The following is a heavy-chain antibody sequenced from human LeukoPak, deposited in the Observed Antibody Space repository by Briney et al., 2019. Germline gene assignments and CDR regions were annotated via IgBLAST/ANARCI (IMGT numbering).Heavy chain of an antibody. Sequence: SETLSLTCAVYGGSFSGYYWSWIGQPPGKGLEWIGEINHSGSTNYNPSLKSRVTISVDTSKNQFSLKLSSVTAADTAMYYCARESTTVAGTFDYWGQGTLVTVSS. D-gene: IGHD6-19*01. CDR2: INHSGST. CDR3: ARESTTVAGTFDY. V-gene: IGHV4-34*01. CDR1: GGSFSGYY. J-gene: IGHJ4*02.